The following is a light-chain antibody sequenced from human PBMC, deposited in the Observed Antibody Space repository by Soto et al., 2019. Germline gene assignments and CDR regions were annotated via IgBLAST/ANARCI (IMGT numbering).Light chain of an antibody. CDR2: ENN. Sequence: QSVLTQPPSVSAAPGQKVTISCSGSSSNIGKNYVSWYQQLPGTAPKLLIYENNKRPSGIPDRFSGSKSGTSATLGITGLQTGDEAEYYRGAWDSSSRAVYVSGPCTKDT. CDR1: SSNIGKNY. J-gene: IGLJ1*01. CDR3: GAWDSSSRAVYV. V-gene: IGLV1-51*02.